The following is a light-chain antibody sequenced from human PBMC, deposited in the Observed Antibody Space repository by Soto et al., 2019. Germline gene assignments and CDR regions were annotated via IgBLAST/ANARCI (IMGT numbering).Light chain of an antibody. CDR3: CSYAGLV. CDR1: SSDVGSYNL. CDR2: EGS. V-gene: IGLV2-23*01. J-gene: IGLJ2*01. Sequence: QSALTQPASVSGSPGQSITISCTGTSSDVGSYNLVSWYQHHPGKSPKLMIYEGSKRPSGVSNRFSGSKSGNTASLTISGLQAEDEADYYCCSYAGLVFGGGTKLTVL.